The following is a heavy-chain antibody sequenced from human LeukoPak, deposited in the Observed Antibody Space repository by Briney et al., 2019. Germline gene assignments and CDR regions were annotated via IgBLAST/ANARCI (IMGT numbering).Heavy chain of an antibody. CDR3: AKGPQGD. D-gene: IGHD3-16*01. CDR1: GFTFSNYA. J-gene: IGHJ4*02. Sequence: GGSLRLSCAASGFTFSNYAMNWVRQAPGKGLEWVSAIDSGGGTYYADSVKGRFTISRDNSKNTLYLQLNSLRAEDTAVYYCAKGPQGDWGQGTLVTVSS. CDR2: IDSGGGT. V-gene: IGHV3-23*01.